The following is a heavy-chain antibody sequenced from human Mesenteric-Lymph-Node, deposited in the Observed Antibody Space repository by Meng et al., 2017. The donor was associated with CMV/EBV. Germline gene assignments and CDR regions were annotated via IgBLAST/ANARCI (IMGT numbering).Heavy chain of an antibody. J-gene: IGHJ4*02. D-gene: IGHD3-22*01. Sequence: GESLKISCAASGFTVSSNYMSWVRQAPGKGLEWLSVIYSGGSTYYVDSVKGRFTISRDNSKNTLYLQMNSLRAEDTAVYYCARDMDYYDSSGLAFDYWGQGTLVTVSS. CDR3: ARDMDYYDSSGLAFDY. V-gene: IGHV3-53*05. CDR2: IYSGGST. CDR1: GFTVSSNY.